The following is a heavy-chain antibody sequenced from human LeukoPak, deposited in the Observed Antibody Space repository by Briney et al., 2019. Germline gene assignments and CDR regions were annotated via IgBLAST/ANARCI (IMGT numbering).Heavy chain of an antibody. V-gene: IGHV1-8*01. J-gene: IGHJ3*02. CDR3: ARDRRIRPTLSSGWYFAFDI. CDR2: VNTVNGYA. D-gene: IGHD6-19*01. Sequence: EASVKVSCKASGYTFTTYDITWVRLATGQGLEWMGWVNTVNGYAGYGQKFQGRVTMTRDTSMNTAYMELSSLRSDDTAVYYCARDRRIRPTLSSGWYFAFDIWGQGTMVTVSS. CDR1: GYTFTTYD.